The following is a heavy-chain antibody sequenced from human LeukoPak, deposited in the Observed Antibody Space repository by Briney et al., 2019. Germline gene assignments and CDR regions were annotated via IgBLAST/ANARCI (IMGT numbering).Heavy chain of an antibody. CDR1: GCTFSSYA. CDR3: AKVPYCGGDCYPAHNWFDP. D-gene: IGHD2-21*02. J-gene: IGHJ5*02. V-gene: IGHV3-23*01. CDR2: SSGSGGST. Sequence: GGSLRLSCAASGCTFSSYAMSWVRQAPGKGLEWVSASSGSGGSTYYADSVKGRFTISRYNSKNTLYLQMNSLRAEDTAVYYCAKVPYCGGDCYPAHNWFDPWGQGTLVTVSS.